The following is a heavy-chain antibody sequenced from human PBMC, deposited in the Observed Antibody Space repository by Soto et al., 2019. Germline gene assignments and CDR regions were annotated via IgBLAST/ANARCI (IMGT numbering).Heavy chain of an antibody. Sequence: QVQLVESGGGLVKPGGSLRLSCAASGFTFSDYYMSWIRQAPGKGLEWVSYITSGSTIYYADSVKGRFTISRDNAKNSLYLQMSSLRAEDTAVYYCARAPYSSGWYDYYYGMDVWGQGTTVTVSS. J-gene: IGHJ6*02. CDR2: ITSGSTI. D-gene: IGHD6-19*01. CDR3: ARAPYSSGWYDYYYGMDV. V-gene: IGHV3-11*01. CDR1: GFTFSDYY.